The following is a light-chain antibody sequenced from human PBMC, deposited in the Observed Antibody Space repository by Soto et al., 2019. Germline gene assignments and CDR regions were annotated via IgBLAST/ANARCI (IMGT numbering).Light chain of an antibody. CDR2: GAS. Sequence: IQLTQSPSSLSASVGDRVSITCRASQGISSHLAWYQQKPGKAPKLLMYGASTLQSGVPSRFSGTGSGTAFTLTISSLQPEDFATYYCQQLNSYSFGQGTKLEI. CDR3: QQLNSYS. J-gene: IGKJ2*03. V-gene: IGKV1-9*01. CDR1: QGISSH.